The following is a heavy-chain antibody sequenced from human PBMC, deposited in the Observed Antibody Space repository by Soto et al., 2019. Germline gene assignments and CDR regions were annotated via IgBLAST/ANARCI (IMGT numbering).Heavy chain of an antibody. CDR2: INAGNGNT. CDR3: ARDGVGSWYNYGMDV. Sequence: ASVKVSCTASGYTFTSYGISWVRQAPGQGLEWMGWINAGNGNTKYSQEFQGGVTMTRDTSASTAYMELSSLRSEDTAVYYCARDGVGSWYNYGMDVWGQGTTVTVSS. CDR1: GYTFTSYG. J-gene: IGHJ6*02. V-gene: IGHV1-18*01. D-gene: IGHD6-13*01.